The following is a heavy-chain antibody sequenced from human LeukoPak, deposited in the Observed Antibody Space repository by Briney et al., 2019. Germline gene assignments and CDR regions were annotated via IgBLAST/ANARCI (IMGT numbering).Heavy chain of an antibody. CDR3: AKDPYITLSWVY. Sequence: SGGSQRLSCAASGFTFSTYAMHWVRQAPGRGLEWVAVVSGDGDGKYYVDSVKGRFTISRDNSNNTLYLQMTSLRIEDTAVYYCAKDPYITLSWVYWGQGTLVTVSS. CDR1: GFTFSTYA. V-gene: IGHV3-30*18. D-gene: IGHD3-10*02. J-gene: IGHJ4*02. CDR2: VSGDGDGK.